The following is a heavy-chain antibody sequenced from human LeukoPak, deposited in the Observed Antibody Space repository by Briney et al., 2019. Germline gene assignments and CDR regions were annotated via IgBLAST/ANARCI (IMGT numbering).Heavy chain of an antibody. J-gene: IGHJ5*02. CDR2: INPNSGGT. D-gene: IGHD2-2*02. CDR3: ARSRYCSSTSCYMLGWFDP. Sequence: GASVKVSCKASGYTFTGYYMHWVRQAPGRGLEWMGWINPNSGGTNYAQKFQGRVTMTRDTSISTAYMELSRLRSDDTAVYYRARSRYCSSTSCYMLGWFDPWGQGTLVTVSS. CDR1: GYTFTGYY. V-gene: IGHV1-2*02.